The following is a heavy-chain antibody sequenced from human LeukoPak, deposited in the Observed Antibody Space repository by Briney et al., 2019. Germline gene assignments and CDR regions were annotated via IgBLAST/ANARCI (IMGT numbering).Heavy chain of an antibody. Sequence: ASVKVSCKASGGTFSSYAISWVRQAPGQGLEWMGRISPSNGGSNYAQKFQDRVTMTRDKSISTAYMELTRLRSDDTAVYYCAGNWNQNYYYYYYMDVWGKGTTVTVSS. CDR2: ISPSNGGS. V-gene: IGHV1-2*06. CDR1: GGTFSSYA. CDR3: AGNWNQNYYYYYYMDV. D-gene: IGHD1-1*01. J-gene: IGHJ6*03.